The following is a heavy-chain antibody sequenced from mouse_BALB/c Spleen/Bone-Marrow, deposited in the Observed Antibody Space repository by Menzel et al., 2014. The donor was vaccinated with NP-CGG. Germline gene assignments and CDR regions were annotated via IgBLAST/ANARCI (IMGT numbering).Heavy chain of an antibody. J-gene: IGHJ2*01. D-gene: IGHD1-1*01. V-gene: IGHV5-17*02. Sequence: DVMLVESGGGLVQPGGSRKLSCAASGFTFSSFGMHWVRQAPEKGLEWVAYISSGSGTVYYADKVMGRFTISRDNPKNTLFLQMTSLRSEDTAMYYCARSGSSSGYFDYWGQGTTLTVSS. CDR1: GFTFSSFG. CDR2: ISSGSGTV. CDR3: ARSGSSSGYFDY.